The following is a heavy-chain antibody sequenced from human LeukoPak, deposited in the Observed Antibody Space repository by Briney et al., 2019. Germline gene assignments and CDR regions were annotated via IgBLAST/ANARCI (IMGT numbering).Heavy chain of an antibody. CDR3: ARDAGSSWSLDY. Sequence: SETLSPTCTVSGGSISSYYWSWIRQPPGKGLEWIGYIYYSGSTNYNPSLKSRVTISVDTSKNQFSLKLSSVTAADTAVYYCARDAGSSWSLDYWGQGTLVTVSS. J-gene: IGHJ4*02. CDR1: GGSISSYY. D-gene: IGHD6-13*01. CDR2: IYYSGST. V-gene: IGHV4-59*01.